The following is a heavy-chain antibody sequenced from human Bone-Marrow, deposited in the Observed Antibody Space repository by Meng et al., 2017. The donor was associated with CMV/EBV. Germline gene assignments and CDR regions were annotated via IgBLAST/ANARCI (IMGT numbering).Heavy chain of an antibody. J-gene: IGHJ3*02. CDR2: IGTAGDT. Sequence: GGSLRLSCAASGFTFSSYDMHWVRQATGKGREWVSAIGTAGDTYYPGSVKRRFTISRENDMKTLYLQINSMRAGDTAVYYCASGYYDSSGYYGLDAFDIWGQGTMVTVSS. CDR1: GFTFSSYD. V-gene: IGHV3-13*01. CDR3: ASGYYDSSGYYGLDAFDI. D-gene: IGHD3-22*01.